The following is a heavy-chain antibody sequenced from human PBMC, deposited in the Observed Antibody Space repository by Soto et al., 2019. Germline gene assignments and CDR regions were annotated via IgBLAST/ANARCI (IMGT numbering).Heavy chain of an antibody. J-gene: IGHJ5*02. D-gene: IGHD2-2*01. Sequence: SETLSLTCTVSGGSISSYYWSWIRQPPGKGLEWIGYIYYSGSTNYNPSLKSRVTISVDTTKYQFSLKLSSVAAADTAVYYCARLRIVVVPAAADWFDPWGQGTLVTVSS. CDR1: GGSISSYY. CDR2: IYYSGST. V-gene: IGHV4-59*08. CDR3: ARLRIVVVPAAADWFDP.